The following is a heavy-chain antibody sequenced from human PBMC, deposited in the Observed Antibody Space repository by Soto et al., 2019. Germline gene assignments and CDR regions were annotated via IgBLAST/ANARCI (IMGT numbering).Heavy chain of an antibody. Sequence: ASVKVSCKASGYTFTSYAMNWVRQAPGQGLEWVGWINTNTGNPTYAQGFTGRFVFSLDTSVSTAYLQICSLKAEDTAVYYCARDKHCSGGSCYSLPFDPWGQGTLVTVSS. D-gene: IGHD2-15*01. CDR2: INTNTGNP. CDR1: GYTFTSYA. J-gene: IGHJ5*02. CDR3: ARDKHCSGGSCYSLPFDP. V-gene: IGHV7-4-1*01.